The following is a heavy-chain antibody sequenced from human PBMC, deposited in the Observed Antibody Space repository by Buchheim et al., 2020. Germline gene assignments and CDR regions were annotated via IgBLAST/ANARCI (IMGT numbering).Heavy chain of an antibody. V-gene: IGHV4-39*01. CDR1: GGSISSARYY. J-gene: IGHJ1*01. D-gene: IGHD2-15*01. CDR2: ISYSGSA. Sequence: QLKLQESGPGLVKPSETLSLTCPVSGGSISSARYYWGWIRQPPGKGLEWIASISYSGSAFYNPSLKNRVTISVDTSKNQFSLKLSSVTAADTAVYYCARHADCSGGSCFFPAEHFNHWGQGTL. CDR3: ARHADCSGGSCFFPAEHFNH.